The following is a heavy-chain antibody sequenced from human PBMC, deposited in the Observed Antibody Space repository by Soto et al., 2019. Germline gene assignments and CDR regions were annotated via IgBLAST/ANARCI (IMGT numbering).Heavy chain of an antibody. CDR1: GFSLTTSGVG. V-gene: IGHV2-5*02. CDR3: AHTYGGNSYFDY. Sequence: QITLKESGPTLVRPTQTLTLTCTFSGFSLTTSGVGVAWIRQPPGKALEWLALIYWDDDKRYSPSLQSRLTIXKXXSKNQVVLTMTNMDPVDTATYYCAHTYGGNSYFDYWGQGTLVTVSS. J-gene: IGHJ4*02. D-gene: IGHD4-17*01. CDR2: IYWDDDK.